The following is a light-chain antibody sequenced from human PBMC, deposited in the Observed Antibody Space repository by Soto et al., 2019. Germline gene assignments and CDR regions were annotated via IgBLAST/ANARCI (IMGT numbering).Light chain of an antibody. Sequence: QSALTQPASVSGSPGQSITISCTGTSSDVGGYNYVSWYQQHPGKAPKLMIYDVSNRPSGVSNRFSGSKSGNTASLTISGLQAEDEADYYCSSYTGSSPWFGGGTKLTVL. CDR3: SSYTGSSPW. CDR1: SSDVGGYNY. J-gene: IGLJ3*02. CDR2: DVS. V-gene: IGLV2-14*01.